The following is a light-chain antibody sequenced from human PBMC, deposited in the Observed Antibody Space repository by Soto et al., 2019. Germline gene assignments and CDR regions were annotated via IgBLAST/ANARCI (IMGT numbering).Light chain of an antibody. CDR1: QSISSY. V-gene: IGKV1-39*01. CDR2: AAS. Sequence: DIQMTQSPSSLSASVGDRVTITCRASQSISSYLNWYQQKPGKAPKLLIYAASSLQSGVPTRFSGSASGTDFTLTISSLQPEDFATYYCQQSYSTPLAFGPGKKVDI. J-gene: IGKJ3*01. CDR3: QQSYSTPLA.